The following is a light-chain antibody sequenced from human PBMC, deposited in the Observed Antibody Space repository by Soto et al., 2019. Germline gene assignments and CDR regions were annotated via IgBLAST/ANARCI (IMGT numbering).Light chain of an antibody. J-gene: IGLJ1*01. Sequence: QSVLTQPASVSGSPGQSITISCTGTSSDVGGYNYVSWYQQHPGKAPKLMIYEVSNRPSGVSKRFSGSKSGNTASLTISGLQAEDEADYDCSSYTSSSTRVFGTGTKVTVL. CDR2: EVS. CDR1: SSDVGGYNY. CDR3: SSYTSSSTRV. V-gene: IGLV2-14*01.